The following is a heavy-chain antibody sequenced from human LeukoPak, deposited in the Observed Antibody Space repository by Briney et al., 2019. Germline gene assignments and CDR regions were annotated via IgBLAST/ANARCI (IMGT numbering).Heavy chain of an antibody. D-gene: IGHD1-26*01. CDR1: GYTFTSYY. V-gene: IGHV1-46*01. J-gene: IGHJ3*02. Sequence: ASVKVSCTASGYTFTSYYMHWVRQAPGQGLEWMGIINPGGGSTSYAQKFQGRVTMTRDTSTSTVYMELSTLRSEDTAVYYCARGRSGSDAFDIWGQGTMVTVSS. CDR3: ARGRSGSDAFDI. CDR2: INPGGGST.